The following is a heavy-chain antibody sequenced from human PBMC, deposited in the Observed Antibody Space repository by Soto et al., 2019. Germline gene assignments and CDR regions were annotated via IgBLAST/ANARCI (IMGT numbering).Heavy chain of an antibody. D-gene: IGHD6-13*01. CDR1: GGSFSGYY. V-gene: IGHV4-34*01. CDR2: INHSGST. CDR3: ARVHSSSWTYYYYMDV. J-gene: IGHJ6*03. Sequence: ETLSLTCAVYGGSFSGYYWSWIRQPPGKGLEWIGEINHSGSTNYNPSLKSRVTISVDTSKNQFSLKLSSVTAADTAVYYCARVHSSSWTYYYYMDVWGKGTTVTVSS.